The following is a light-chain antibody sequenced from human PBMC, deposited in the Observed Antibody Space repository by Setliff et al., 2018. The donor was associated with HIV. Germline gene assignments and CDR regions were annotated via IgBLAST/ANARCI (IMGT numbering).Light chain of an antibody. CDR2: EVN. Sequence: QSVLTQPPSASGSPGQSVTISCTGTSSDIGRYNYISWYQQHPGKAPKLMIYEVNKRPSGVPDRFSGSKSGNTASLTVSGLQAEDEGDYYCNSYTHSNSLVFGTGTKVTVL. V-gene: IGLV2-8*01. CDR1: SSDIGRYNY. J-gene: IGLJ1*01. CDR3: NSYTHSNSLV.